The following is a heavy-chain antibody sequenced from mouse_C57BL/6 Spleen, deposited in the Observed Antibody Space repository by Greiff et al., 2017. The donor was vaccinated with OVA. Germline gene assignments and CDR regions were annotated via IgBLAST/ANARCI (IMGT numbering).Heavy chain of an antibody. CDR1: GYTFTDYN. J-gene: IGHJ1*03. V-gene: IGHV1-22*01. Sequence: VQLKESGPELVKPGASVKMSCKASGYTFTDYNMHWVKQSHGKSLEWIGYINPNNGGTSYNQKFKGQATLTVNKSSSTAFMELRSLTSEDSAVYYCANSYYAWYFDVWGTGTTVTVSS. D-gene: IGHD2-10*01. CDR2: INPNNGGT. CDR3: ANSYYAWYFDV.